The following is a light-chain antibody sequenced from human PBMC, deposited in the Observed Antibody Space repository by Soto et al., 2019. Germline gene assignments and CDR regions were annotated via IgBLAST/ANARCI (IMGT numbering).Light chain of an antibody. J-gene: IGLJ2*01. V-gene: IGLV1-44*01. Sequence: QSVLTQPPSTSGTPGQRVTISCSGGSSNIGTYTVSWYQQFPETAPKLLIYGSNQRPSGVPDRFSGSKSGTSASLSIGGLQSEDEAEYYCAAWDDSLNGPTFGGGTKVTVL. CDR2: GSN. CDR3: AAWDDSLNGPT. CDR1: SSNIGTYT.